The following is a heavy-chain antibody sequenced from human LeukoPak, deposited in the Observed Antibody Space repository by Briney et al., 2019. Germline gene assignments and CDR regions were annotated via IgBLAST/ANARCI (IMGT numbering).Heavy chain of an antibody. CDR1: GYTFTSYG. Sequence: GASVKVSCKASGYTFTSYGISWVRQAPGQGLEWMGWSNAYNGNTKYAQKLQGGVTMTTDTSTSTAYMELRSLRSDDTAVYYCARDGAFYCSGGSCYSGFPSTFDIWGQGTMVTVSS. V-gene: IGHV1-18*01. J-gene: IGHJ3*02. CDR2: SNAYNGNT. D-gene: IGHD2-15*01. CDR3: ARDGAFYCSGGSCYSGFPSTFDI.